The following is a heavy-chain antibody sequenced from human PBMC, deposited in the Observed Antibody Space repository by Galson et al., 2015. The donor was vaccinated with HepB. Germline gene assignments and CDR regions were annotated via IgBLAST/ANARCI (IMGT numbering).Heavy chain of an antibody. Sequence: SLRLSCAASGFTFSSYSMNWVRQAPGKGLEWVSSISSSSSYIYYADSVKGRFTISRDNAKNSLYLQMNSLRAEDTAVYYCARASSSSGWSHWGQGTLVTVSS. J-gene: IGHJ4*02. V-gene: IGHV3-21*01. D-gene: IGHD6-19*01. CDR1: GFTFSSYS. CDR2: ISSSSSYI. CDR3: ARASSSSGWSH.